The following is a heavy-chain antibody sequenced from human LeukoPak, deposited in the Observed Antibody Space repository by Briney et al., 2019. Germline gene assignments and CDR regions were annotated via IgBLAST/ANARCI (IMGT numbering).Heavy chain of an antibody. CDR2: IYSGGST. Sequence: GGSLRLSCAASGFTVSSNYMSWVRQAPGKGLEWVSVIYSGGSTYYADSVKGRFTISRDNSKNTLYLQMNSLRAEDTAMYYCARDMLAVAGRPFDYWGQGTLVTVSS. CDR3: ARDMLAVAGRPFDY. V-gene: IGHV3-66*01. D-gene: IGHD6-19*01. J-gene: IGHJ4*02. CDR1: GFTVSSNY.